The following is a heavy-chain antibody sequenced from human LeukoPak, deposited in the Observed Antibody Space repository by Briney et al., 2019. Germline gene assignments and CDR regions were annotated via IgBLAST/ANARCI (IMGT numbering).Heavy chain of an antibody. V-gene: IGHV3-48*03. J-gene: IGHJ4*02. D-gene: IGHD5-18*01. CDR2: ISSSGRNI. CDR3: ARDLVQLWSKDY. CDR1: GFIFSSYE. Sequence: GGSLRLSCAASGFIFSSYEMNWVRQAPGKGLEWVSYISSSGRNIYYADSVKGRFTISRDNAKNSLYLQMNSLRAEDTAVYYCARDLVQLWSKDYWGQGTLVTVSS.